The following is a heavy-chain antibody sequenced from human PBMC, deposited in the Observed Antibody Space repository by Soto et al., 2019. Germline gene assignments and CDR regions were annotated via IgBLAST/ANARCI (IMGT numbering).Heavy chain of an antibody. CDR3: ARDKRDLRFLEWSYYFDY. J-gene: IGHJ4*02. D-gene: IGHD3-3*01. Sequence: QVQLVESGGGVVQPGRSLRLSCEPPGFTFSNYAMHWVRQAPGKGLEWVAVISYDGSNKYYADSVKGRFTISRDNSKNTLYLQMNSLRAEDTAVYYCARDKRDLRFLEWSYYFDYWGQGTLVTVSS. CDR1: GFTFSNYA. CDR2: ISYDGSNK. V-gene: IGHV3-30-3*01.